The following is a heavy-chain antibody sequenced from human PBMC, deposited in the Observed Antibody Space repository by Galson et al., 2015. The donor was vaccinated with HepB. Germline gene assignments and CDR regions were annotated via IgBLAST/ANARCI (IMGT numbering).Heavy chain of an antibody. V-gene: IGHV4-34*01. J-gene: IGHJ6*02. Sequence: ETLSLTCAVYGGSFSGYYWSWIRQPPGKGLEWIGEINHSGSTNYNPSLKSRVTISVDTSKNQFSLKLSSVTAADTAVYYCARDNYGSGSYYYYYYGMDVWGQGTTVTVSS. CDR1: GGSFSGYY. D-gene: IGHD3-10*01. CDR2: INHSGST. CDR3: ARDNYGSGSYYYYYYGMDV.